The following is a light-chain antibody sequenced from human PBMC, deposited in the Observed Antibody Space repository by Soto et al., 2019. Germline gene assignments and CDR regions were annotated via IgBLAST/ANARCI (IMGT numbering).Light chain of an antibody. CDR1: QSVSSY. Sequence: EIVLTQSPGTLSLSPGEIATLFFSASQSVSSYLAWYQQKPGQAPRLLIYDASNRATGIPARFSGSGSGTDFTLTISSLEPEDFAVYYCQQRSNWPITFGQGTRLEIK. CDR3: QQRSNWPIT. CDR2: DAS. V-gene: IGKV3-11*01. J-gene: IGKJ5*01.